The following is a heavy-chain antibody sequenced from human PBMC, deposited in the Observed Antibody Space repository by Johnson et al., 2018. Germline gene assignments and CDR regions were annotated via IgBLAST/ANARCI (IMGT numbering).Heavy chain of an antibody. D-gene: IGHD2-21*02. CDR1: GFNFSSYG. CDR2: ISYDGSIE. V-gene: IGHV3-30*03. CDR3: ARVSAYCGGDRYSNYYMDV. Sequence: QVQLVESGGGVVQPGRSLRLSCAASGFNFSSYGMHWVRQAPGKGLEWVAFISYDGSIEYYADSVKGRFTISRNNAKNSLYLQMNSLRVEDTAVYYCARVSAYCGGDRYSNYYMDVWGKGTTVTVSS. J-gene: IGHJ6*03.